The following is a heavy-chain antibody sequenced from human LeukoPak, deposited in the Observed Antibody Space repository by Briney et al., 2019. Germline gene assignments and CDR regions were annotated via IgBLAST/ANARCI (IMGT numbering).Heavy chain of an antibody. J-gene: IGHJ4*02. D-gene: IGHD1-26*01. CDR3: ARVLVGALDY. CDR2: IKEDGSEK. CDR1: GFTFRSYW. Sequence: GGSLRLSCAASGFTFRSYWMSWFRQAPGKGLEWVANIKEDGSEKSYVDSVKGRFTISRDNAKNLLYQQMNSLRAEETAVYYCARVLVGALDYWGQGTLVTVSS. V-gene: IGHV3-7*03.